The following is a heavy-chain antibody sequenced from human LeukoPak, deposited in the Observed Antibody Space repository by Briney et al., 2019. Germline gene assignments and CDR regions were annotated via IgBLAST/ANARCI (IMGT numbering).Heavy chain of an antibody. D-gene: IGHD4-17*01. J-gene: IGHJ4*02. CDR2: ISYDGNSK. Sequence: GGSLRLSCAASGLTFSSYGMHWVRQAPGKGLEWVAVISYDGNSKDYADPGNGRFTISRDTSTNTLFLQMNSLRADDTAVFYCAKDGGFYGENFDYWGQGTLVTVSS. V-gene: IGHV3-30*18. CDR1: GLTFSSYG. CDR3: AKDGGFYGENFDY.